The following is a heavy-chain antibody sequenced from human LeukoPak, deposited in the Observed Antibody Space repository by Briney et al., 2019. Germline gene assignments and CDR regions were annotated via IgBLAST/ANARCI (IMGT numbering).Heavy chain of an antibody. J-gene: IGHJ4*02. CDR1: GFTVSSNY. CDR3: AREQGYSGSGSYYNHHFVY. D-gene: IGHD3-10*01. Sequence: GGSLRLSCAASGFTVSSNYMSWVRQAPGKGLEWVSIIYSGGSTYYADSVKGRFTISRHNSNNTLYLQMNSLRAEDTAVYYCAREQGYSGSGSYYNHHFVYWGQGTLVTVSS. CDR2: IYSGGST. V-gene: IGHV3-53*01.